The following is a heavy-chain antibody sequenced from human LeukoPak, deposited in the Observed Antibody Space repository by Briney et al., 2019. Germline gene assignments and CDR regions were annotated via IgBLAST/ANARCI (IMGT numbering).Heavy chain of an antibody. J-gene: IGHJ3*01. D-gene: IGHD3-22*01. CDR1: GDSISSYY. Sequence: ASETLSLTCNVSGDSISSYYWSWIRQSPGKGLEWIGYIYYSGSTYYNPALESRVTISVGTSKSQFSLNLSSVTAADTAVYYCARTYDSSGYSAFHVWGQGTMVTVSS. CDR2: IYYSGST. V-gene: IGHV4-59*01. CDR3: ARTYDSSGYSAFHV.